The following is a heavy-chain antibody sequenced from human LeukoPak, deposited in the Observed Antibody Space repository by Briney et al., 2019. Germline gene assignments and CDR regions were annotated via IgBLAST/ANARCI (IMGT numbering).Heavy chain of an antibody. CDR2: IYYSGST. J-gene: IGHJ4*02. D-gene: IGHD5-18*01. V-gene: IGHV4-59*01. Sequence: SETLSLTCTVSGGSITSYYWSWIRQPPGKGLEWIGSIYYSGSTNYNPSLKSRVTISVDTSKNQFSLKLSSVTAADTALYYCARENGYRYDYGGQGTLVTVSS. CDR3: ARENGYRYDY. CDR1: GGSITSYY.